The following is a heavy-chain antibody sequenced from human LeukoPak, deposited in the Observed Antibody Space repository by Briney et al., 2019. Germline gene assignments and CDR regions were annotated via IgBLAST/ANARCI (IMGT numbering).Heavy chain of an antibody. V-gene: IGHV4-59*08. D-gene: IGHD2-15*01. CDR1: GGSISSYY. CDR2: IYYTGST. Sequence: SETLSLTCTVSGGSISSYYWSWIRQPPGKGLEWIGYIYYTGSTNYSPSLKSRVIISVDTYKNQFSLKLSSVTAADTAVYYCARLDELLAFDYWGQGTLVTVSS. CDR3: ARLDELLAFDY. J-gene: IGHJ4*02.